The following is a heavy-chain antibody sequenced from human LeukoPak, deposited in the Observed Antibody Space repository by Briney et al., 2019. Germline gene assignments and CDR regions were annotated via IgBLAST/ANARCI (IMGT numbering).Heavy chain of an antibody. CDR3: AKSSSSWYSYCYGMDV. D-gene: IGHD6-13*01. CDR1: GFTFSSYA. V-gene: IGHV3-23*01. Sequence: PGGSLRLSCAASGFTFSSYAMSWVRQAPGKGLEWVSAISGSGGSTYYADSVKGRFTISRDNSKNTLYLQMNSLRAEDTAVYYCAKSSSSWYSYCYGMDVWRQGTTVTVSS. J-gene: IGHJ6*02. CDR2: ISGSGGST.